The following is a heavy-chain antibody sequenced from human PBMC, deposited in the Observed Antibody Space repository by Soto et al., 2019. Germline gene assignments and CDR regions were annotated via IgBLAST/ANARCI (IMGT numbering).Heavy chain of an antibody. CDR1: GYTFSTSG. V-gene: IGHV1-18*01. D-gene: IGHD3-10*01. CDR3: ARAGDGPYGYNGMDV. CDR2: ISTYNGDT. Sequence: QVQLVQSGAEVRKPGASVKVSCKASGYTFSTSGMSWLRQAPGQGLEWMGWISTYNGDTNDAPKFQDRVTMTSSTPTSTVSMELRSQRSDDTAGYYCARAGDGPYGYNGMDVWGQGTRVTVSS. J-gene: IGHJ6*02.